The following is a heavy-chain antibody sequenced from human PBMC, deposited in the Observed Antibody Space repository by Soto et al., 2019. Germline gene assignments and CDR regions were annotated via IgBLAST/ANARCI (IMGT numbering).Heavy chain of an antibody. CDR2: ISSSGSGI. Sequence: QVQLVESGGGLVKPGGSLRLSCAASGFTFRDYYMTWIRQAPGKGLEWAAYISSSGSGIYYPDSVKGRFTISRDNAKNSLYLQMSSLRVEDTAVYFCARAYSDAFDIWGQGTMVTVSS. CDR3: ARAYSDAFDI. J-gene: IGHJ3*02. V-gene: IGHV3-11*01. CDR1: GFTFRDYY. D-gene: IGHD2-15*01.